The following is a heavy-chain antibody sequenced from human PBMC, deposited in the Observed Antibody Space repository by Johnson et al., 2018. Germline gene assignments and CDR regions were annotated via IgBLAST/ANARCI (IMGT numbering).Heavy chain of an antibody. CDR1: GFTFSSYA. CDR3: AKDLGVYAIPPTDDAFDI. Sequence: EVQLVETGGGLVQPGGSLRLSCAASGFTFSSYAMSWVRQAPGKGLEWVSAISGSGGSTYYADSVKGRFTISRDNSKNTLYLQMNSLRAEDTAVYYCAKDLGVYAIPPTDDAFDIWGQGTMVTVSS. V-gene: IGHV3-23*04. J-gene: IGHJ3*02. D-gene: IGHD2-8*01. CDR2: ISGSGGST.